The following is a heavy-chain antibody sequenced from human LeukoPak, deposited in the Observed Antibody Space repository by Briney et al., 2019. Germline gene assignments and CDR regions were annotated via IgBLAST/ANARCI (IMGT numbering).Heavy chain of an antibody. CDR1: GGSFSGYY. V-gene: IGHV4-34*01. CDR2: INHSGST. CDR3: ARVGRPYSSGWYIDY. J-gene: IGHJ4*02. D-gene: IGHD6-19*01. Sequence: SETLSLTCAVYGGSFSGYYWSWIRQPPGKGLEWIGEINHSGSTNYNPSLKSRVTISVDTPKNQFSLKLSSVTAADTAVYYCARVGRPYSSGWYIDYWGQGTLVTVSS.